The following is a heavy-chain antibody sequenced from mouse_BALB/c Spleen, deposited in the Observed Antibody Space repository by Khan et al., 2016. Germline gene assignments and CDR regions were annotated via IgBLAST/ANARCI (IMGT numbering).Heavy chain of an antibody. Sequence: VQLQQSGAELAKPGASVKMSCKASDYTFTSYWMHWVKQRPGQGLEWIGYINPNTGYAAYNQKFQDKATLTADKSSNTAYMEMNSLTSEDSAVYYCAYGNYPYYHAMDYWGQGTSVTVSS. CDR1: DYTFTSYW. J-gene: IGHJ4*01. CDR2: INPNTGYA. V-gene: IGHV1-7*01. D-gene: IGHD2-1*01. CDR3: AYGNYPYYHAMDY.